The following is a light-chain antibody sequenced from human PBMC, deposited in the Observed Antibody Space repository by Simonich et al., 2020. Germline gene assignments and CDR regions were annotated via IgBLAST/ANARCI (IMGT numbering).Light chain of an antibody. Sequence: DIQLTQSPSFLSASVVDRFTITCLASQGISSYLAWYQQKPGKAPKLLIYSASTLQSGVPSRFSGSGSGTEFTLTISSLQPEDFATYYCQQLNSYPYTFGQGTKLEIK. CDR3: QQLNSYPYT. CDR1: QGISSY. V-gene: IGKV1-9*01. CDR2: SAS. J-gene: IGKJ2*01.